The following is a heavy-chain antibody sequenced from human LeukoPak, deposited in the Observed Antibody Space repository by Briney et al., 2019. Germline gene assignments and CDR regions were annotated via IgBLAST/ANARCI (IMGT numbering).Heavy chain of an antibody. CDR2: ISSRGTTT. CDR1: GFTFSSYE. J-gene: IGHJ4*02. Sequence: GGSLRLSCAASGFTFSSYEMNWVRQAPGKGLEWVSYISSRGTTTYYADSVKGRFTISRDNAKNSLYLHMNSLRVEDTAVYYCARLYSSSSGLRASDYWGQGTLVTVSS. V-gene: IGHV3-48*03. CDR3: ARLYSSSSGLRASDY. D-gene: IGHD6-6*01.